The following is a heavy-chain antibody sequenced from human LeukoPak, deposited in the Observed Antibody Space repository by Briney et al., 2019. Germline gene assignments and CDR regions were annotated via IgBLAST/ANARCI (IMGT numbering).Heavy chain of an antibody. D-gene: IGHD3-9*01. CDR2: FGTAGDT. J-gene: IGHJ2*01. CDR3: ARVNREYYDILTGYFNYWYFDL. Sequence: PGGSLRLSCAASGFTFSSYDMHWVRQATGKGLEWVSAFGTAGDTYYPGSVKGRFTISRENAKNSLYLQMNSLRAGDTAVYYCARVNREYYDILTGYFNYWYFDLWGRGTLVTVSS. V-gene: IGHV3-13*01. CDR1: GFTFSSYD.